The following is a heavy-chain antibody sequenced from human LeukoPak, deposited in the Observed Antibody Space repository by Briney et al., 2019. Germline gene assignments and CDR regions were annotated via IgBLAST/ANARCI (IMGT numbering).Heavy chain of an antibody. Sequence: GGSLRLSCAPSGFTFNTYTMNWVRQAPGKGLEWVSSISSSSLYIYYADSVKGRFTISRDNAKNSLYLQMNSLRAEDTAVYYCARDGSGYDDAFDIWGQGTMVTVSS. CDR3: ARDGSGYDDAFDI. CDR2: ISSSSLYI. D-gene: IGHD3-10*01. J-gene: IGHJ3*02. V-gene: IGHV3-21*01. CDR1: GFTFNTYT.